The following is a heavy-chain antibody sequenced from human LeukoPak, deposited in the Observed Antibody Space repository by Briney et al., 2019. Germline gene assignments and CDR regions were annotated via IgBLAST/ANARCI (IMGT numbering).Heavy chain of an antibody. CDR2: VSNSGGST. CDR1: GFTFRSYA. CDR3: AKDRWAAAAHFDC. D-gene: IGHD6-13*01. J-gene: IGHJ4*02. V-gene: IGHV3-23*01. Sequence: GGSLRLSCAASGFTFRSYAMSWVRQAPGKGLEWVSGVSNSGGSTYYADSVKGRFTISRDNAKNTAYLQMNSLRADDTAVYYCAKDRWAAAAHFDCWGQGTLVTVSS.